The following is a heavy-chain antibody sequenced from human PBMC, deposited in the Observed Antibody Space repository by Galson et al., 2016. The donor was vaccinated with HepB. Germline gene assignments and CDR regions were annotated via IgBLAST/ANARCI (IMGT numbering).Heavy chain of an antibody. J-gene: IGHJ4*02. CDR1: GDSISSGKYH. Sequence: SETLSLTCTVSGDSISSGKYHWGWIRQPPGKGLAWIGTIFYTGNTYYNPSLKSRLSIAVDKSKNTLSLNLTSVTAADTAFYYRARTGATGTTYIDYWGQGILVTVSS. D-gene: IGHD1/OR15-1a*01. V-gene: IGHV4-39*02. CDR2: IFYTGNT. CDR3: ARTGATGTTYIDY.